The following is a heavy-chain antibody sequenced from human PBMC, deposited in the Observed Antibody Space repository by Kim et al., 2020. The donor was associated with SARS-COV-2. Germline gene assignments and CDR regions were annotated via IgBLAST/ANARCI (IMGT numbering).Heavy chain of an antibody. Sequence: GGSLRLSCAASGFTFSSHWMIWVRQAPGRGLEWVANINQDGSEKYLVDSVKGRFTISRDNAKNSLYLQMNSLRAEDTAVYYCARDHRDSGIILDFWGQGT. CDR2: INQDGSEK. V-gene: IGHV3-7*01. J-gene: IGHJ4*02. CDR3: ARDHRDSGIILDF. CDR1: GFTFSSHW. D-gene: IGHD1-26*01.